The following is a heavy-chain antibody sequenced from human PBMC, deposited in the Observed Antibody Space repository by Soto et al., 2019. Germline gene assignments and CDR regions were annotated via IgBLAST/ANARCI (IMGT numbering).Heavy chain of an antibody. CDR2: IRYDGSDE. CDR1: ASIFKGHG. J-gene: IGHJ6*03. V-gene: IGHV3-30*02. Sequence: GGSLRLSCAASASIFKGHGMHWVRQAPGKGLEWVAIIRYDGSDEHYVDSVEGRFTISRDNSKNTLYLLINSLRGDDTAVYYCAKVGGRGTSGWYGPYYYYYMDVWGKGTTVTVSS. CDR3: AKVGGRGTSGWYGPYYYYYMDV. D-gene: IGHD6-19*01.